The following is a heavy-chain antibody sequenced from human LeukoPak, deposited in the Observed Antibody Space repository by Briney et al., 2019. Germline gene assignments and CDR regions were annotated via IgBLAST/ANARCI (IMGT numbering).Heavy chain of an antibody. J-gene: IGHJ6*03. CDR2: IYYSGTT. V-gene: IGHV4-59*11. Sequence: SETLSLTCTVSGGSISSHYWSWIRQPPGKGLEWIGYIYYSGTTNYNPSLKSRVTISVVTSKNQFSLKLSSVTAADTAVYYCARETWNYDYYYMDVWGKGTTVTVSS. CDR1: GGSISSHY. D-gene: IGHD1-1*01. CDR3: ARETWNYDYYYMDV.